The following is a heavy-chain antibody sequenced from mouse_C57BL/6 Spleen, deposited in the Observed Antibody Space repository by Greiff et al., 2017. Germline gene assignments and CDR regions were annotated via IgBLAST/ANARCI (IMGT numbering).Heavy chain of an antibody. CDR2: ISGGGGNT. D-gene: IGHD1-1*01. CDR1: GFTFSSYT. J-gene: IGHJ4*01. Sequence: EVQGVESGGGLVKPGGSLKLSCAASGFTFSSYTMSWVRQTPEKRLEWVATISGGGGNTYYPDSVKGRFTISRDNAKNTLYLQMSSLRSEDTALYYCARQGYYYGSSYDAMDYWGQGTSVTVSS. V-gene: IGHV5-9*01. CDR3: ARQGYYYGSSYDAMDY.